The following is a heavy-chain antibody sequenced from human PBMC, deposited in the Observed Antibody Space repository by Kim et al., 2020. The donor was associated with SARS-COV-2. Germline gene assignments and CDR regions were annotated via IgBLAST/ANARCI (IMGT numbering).Heavy chain of an antibody. V-gene: IGHV5-10-1*01. CDR3: ARLSLAVTTQEVGANRGKYYYYGMDV. CDR1: GYSFTSYW. CDR2: IDPSDSYT. Sequence: GESLKISCKGSGYSFTSYWISWVRQMPGKGLEWMGRIDPSDSYTNYSPSFQGHVTISADKSISTAYLQWSSLKASDTAMYYCARLSLAVTTQEVGANRGKYYYYGMDVWGQGTTVTVSS. J-gene: IGHJ6*02. D-gene: IGHD4-4*01.